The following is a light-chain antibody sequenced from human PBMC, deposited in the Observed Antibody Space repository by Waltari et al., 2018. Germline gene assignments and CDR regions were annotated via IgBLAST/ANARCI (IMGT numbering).Light chain of an antibody. CDR2: DAS. CDR3: QKYGTLPAT. CDR1: QTVSRY. V-gene: IGKV3-20*01. Sequence: DIVLTQSPGTLPLSPGERATLSCRASQTVSRYLAWYQQKPGQAPRLLIYDASSRATGIPDRFSGSGSGTDFSLTISRLEPEDFAVYYCQKYGTLPATFGQGTKVQMK. J-gene: IGKJ1*01.